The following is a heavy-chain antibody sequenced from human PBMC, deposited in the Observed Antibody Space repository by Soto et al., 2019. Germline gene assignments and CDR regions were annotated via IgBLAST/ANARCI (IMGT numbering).Heavy chain of an antibody. CDR2: ISGSGGST. J-gene: IGHJ6*02. D-gene: IGHD3-9*01. CDR1: GFTFSSYA. Sequence: GSLRLSCAASGFTFSSYAMSWVRQAPGKGLEWVSAISGSGGSTYYADSVKGRFTISRDNSKNTLYLQMNSLRAEDTAVYYCASDILTGQYYYYGMDVWGQGTTVTVSS. CDR3: ASDILTGQYYYYGMDV. V-gene: IGHV3-23*01.